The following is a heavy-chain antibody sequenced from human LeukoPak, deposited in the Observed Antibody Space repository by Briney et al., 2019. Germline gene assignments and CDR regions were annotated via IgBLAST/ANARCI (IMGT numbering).Heavy chain of an antibody. Sequence: GGSLRLSCAASGFTFSSYSMNWVRQAPGKGLEWVSLISGDGGSTYYADSVKGRFTISRDNSKNSLYLQMNSLRTEDTALYYCAKALHRDGYNYDYYYYMDVWGKGTTVTVSS. CDR2: ISGDGGST. CDR1: GFTFSSYS. V-gene: IGHV3-43*02. J-gene: IGHJ6*03. CDR3: AKALHRDGYNYDYYYYMDV. D-gene: IGHD5-24*01.